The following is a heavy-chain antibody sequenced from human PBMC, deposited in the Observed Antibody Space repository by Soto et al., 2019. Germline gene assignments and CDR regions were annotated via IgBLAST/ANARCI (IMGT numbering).Heavy chain of an antibody. Sequence: QVQLQESGPGLVKPSQTLSLTCTVSGGSISSSSYYWSWIRQPPGKGLEWIGYIYYSGSTYYNPSLKSRVTISVDTSKNQFSLKLSSVTAADTAVYYCAREGSGYDHTFFDYRGQGTLVNVSS. V-gene: IGHV4-30-4*01. CDR3: AREGSGYDHTFFDY. CDR1: GGSISSSSYY. CDR2: IYYSGST. D-gene: IGHD5-12*01. J-gene: IGHJ4*02.